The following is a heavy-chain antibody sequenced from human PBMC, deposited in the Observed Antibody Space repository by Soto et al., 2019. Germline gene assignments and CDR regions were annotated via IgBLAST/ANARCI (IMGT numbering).Heavy chain of an antibody. CDR3: ARSTRPMDV. CDR2: INHSGST. V-gene: IGHV4-34*01. Sequence: SETLSLTCAVYGGSFSGYYWSWIRQPPGKGLEWIGEINHSGSTNYNPSLKSRVTISVDTSKNQFSLKLSSVTAADTAVYYCARSTRPMDVWGKGTTVTVSS. CDR1: GGSFSGYY. J-gene: IGHJ6*03.